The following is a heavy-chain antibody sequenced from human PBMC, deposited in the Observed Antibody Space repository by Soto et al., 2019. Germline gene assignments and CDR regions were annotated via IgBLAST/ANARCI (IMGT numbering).Heavy chain of an antibody. CDR2: IYYSGST. V-gene: IGHV4-61*08. CDR1: GDSLSSPGYY. CDR3: ASSNIAAAGFYYYGMDV. J-gene: IGHJ6*02. Sequence: SETLSLTCTVSGDSLSSPGYYWSWIRQHPGKGLEWIGYIYYSGSTNYNPSLKSRVTISVDTSKNQFSLKLSSVTAADTAVYYCASSNIAAAGFYYYGMDVWGRGTTVTVSS. D-gene: IGHD6-13*01.